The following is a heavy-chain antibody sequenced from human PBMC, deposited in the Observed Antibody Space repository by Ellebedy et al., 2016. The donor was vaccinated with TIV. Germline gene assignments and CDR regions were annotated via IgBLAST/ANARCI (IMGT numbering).Heavy chain of an antibody. V-gene: IGHV3-7*01. J-gene: IGHJ4*02. Sequence: GESLKISCAASGFTFSNYWMTWVRQTPGKGLEWVANIKQDGSEKFYVDSVKGRFTISRDNAKNSLYLQMNSLRAEDTAVYYCARGVGDYWGQGTLVTVSS. CDR1: GFTFSNYW. CDR2: IKQDGSEK. D-gene: IGHD3-16*01. CDR3: ARGVGDY.